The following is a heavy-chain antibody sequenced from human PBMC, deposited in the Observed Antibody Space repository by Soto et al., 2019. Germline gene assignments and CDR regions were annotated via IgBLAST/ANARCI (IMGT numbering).Heavy chain of an antibody. Sequence: SXTLSLTGTVSGGSISSYYGSWIRQPAGKGLEWIGRSYTSGSTNYNPSLKSRVTMSVDTSKNQFSLKLSSVTAADTAVYYCARSPTYYYGSGYYYGMDVWGQGTTVTVSS. V-gene: IGHV4-4*07. CDR1: GGSISSYY. J-gene: IGHJ6*02. CDR2: SYTSGST. D-gene: IGHD3-10*01. CDR3: ARSPTYYYGSGYYYGMDV.